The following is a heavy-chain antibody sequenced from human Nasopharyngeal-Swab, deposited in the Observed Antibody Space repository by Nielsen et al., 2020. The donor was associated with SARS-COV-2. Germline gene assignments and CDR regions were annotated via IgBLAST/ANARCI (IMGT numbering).Heavy chain of an antibody. V-gene: IGHV5-51*01. CDR1: GYSFTSYW. CDR3: ARHVDRRYYYDSSGAFDI. D-gene: IGHD3-22*01. Sequence: KAPCKGSGYSFTSYWIGRVRQKPGKGQERMGIIYPGDSDTRYSPSFQGQVTISADKSISTAYLQWSSLKASDTAMYYCARHVDRRYYYDSSGAFDIWGQGTMVTVSS. J-gene: IGHJ3*02. CDR2: IYPGDSDT.